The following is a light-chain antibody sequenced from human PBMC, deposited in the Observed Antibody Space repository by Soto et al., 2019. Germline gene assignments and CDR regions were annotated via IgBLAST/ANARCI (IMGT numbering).Light chain of an antibody. CDR2: DAS. CDR3: QQYGSSLIT. CDR1: QSVSTY. V-gene: IGKV3-20*01. Sequence: VMTQAPATLSVSPGERASLCCTASQSVSTYLAWYQQRPGQAPRLLIYDASYRATDIPPRFSGSGSGTDFTLTISRLEPEDFAVYYCQQYGSSLITFGQGTRLEI. J-gene: IGKJ5*01.